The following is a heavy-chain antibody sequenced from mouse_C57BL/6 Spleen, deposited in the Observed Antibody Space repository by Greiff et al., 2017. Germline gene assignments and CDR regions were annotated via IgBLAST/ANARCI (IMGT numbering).Heavy chain of an antibody. V-gene: IGHV3-6*01. D-gene: IGHD2-4*01. CDR2: ISYDGSN. Sequence: EVQLVESGPGLVKPSQSLSLTCSVTGYSITSGYYWNWIRQFPGNKLEWMGYISYDGSNNYNPSLKNRISITRDTSKNQFFLKLNSVTTEDTATYYCARGGLPATGYFDVWGTGTTVTVSS. CDR3: ARGGLPATGYFDV. CDR1: GYSITSGYY. J-gene: IGHJ1*03.